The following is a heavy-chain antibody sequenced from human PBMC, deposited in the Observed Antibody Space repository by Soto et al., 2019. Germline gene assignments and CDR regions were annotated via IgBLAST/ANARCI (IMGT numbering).Heavy chain of an antibody. CDR2: IDPSDSQT. CDR1: GYSFAGYW. J-gene: IGHJ6*02. D-gene: IGHD1-7*01. V-gene: IGHV5-10-1*01. CDR3: ARRNNWNWDV. Sequence: AESMKISCKGSGYSFAGYWITWARQKPGKGLEWMGRIDPSDSQTYYSPSFRGHVTISATKSITTVFLQWSSLRTSDTTMYYCARRNNWNWDVWGQGTTVSVSS.